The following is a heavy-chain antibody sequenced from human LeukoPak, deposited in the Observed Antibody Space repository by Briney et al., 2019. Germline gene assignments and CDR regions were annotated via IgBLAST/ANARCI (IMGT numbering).Heavy chain of an antibody. J-gene: IGHJ4*02. Sequence: SVKASCKASGGTFSSYAISWVRQAPGQGLEWMGRIIPILGITNYAQKFQGRVTITADKSTSTAYMELSSLRSDDTAVYYCARDPSGGYVPYFDYWGQGTLVTVSS. CDR3: ARDPSGGYVPYFDY. D-gene: IGHD3-16*01. CDR2: IIPILGIT. CDR1: GGTFSSYA. V-gene: IGHV1-69*04.